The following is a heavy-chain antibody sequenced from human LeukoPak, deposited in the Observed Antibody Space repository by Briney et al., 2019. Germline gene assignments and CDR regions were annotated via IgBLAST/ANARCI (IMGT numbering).Heavy chain of an antibody. CDR2: IYHSGTT. J-gene: IGHJ4*02. CDR1: NVSLSDSY. CDR3: ATQILLCHYY. Sequence: SETLSLTCGVYNVSLSDSYWSWIRQPPGKGLEWIGEIYHSGTTNYNPSLKSRVTISVDTSKNQFSLKLSPVTAADTAVYYCATQILLCHYYWGQGTLVTVSS. V-gene: IGHV4-34*01. D-gene: IGHD2/OR15-2a*01.